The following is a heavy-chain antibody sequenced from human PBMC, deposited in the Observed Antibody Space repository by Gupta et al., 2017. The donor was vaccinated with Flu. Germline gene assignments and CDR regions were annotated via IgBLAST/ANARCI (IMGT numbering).Heavy chain of an antibody. CDR3: AREVGGERPAAHNWFDP. CDR1: GYSISSGYY. D-gene: IGHD2-2*01. CDR2: IYHSGST. Sequence: QVQLQESGPGLVKPSETLSLTCAVSGYSISSGYYWGWIRQPPGKGLEWIGSIYHSGSTYYNPSLKSRVTISVDTSKNQFSLKLSSVTAANTAVYYCAREVGGERPAAHNWFDPWGQGTLVTVSS. J-gene: IGHJ5*02. V-gene: IGHV4-38-2*02.